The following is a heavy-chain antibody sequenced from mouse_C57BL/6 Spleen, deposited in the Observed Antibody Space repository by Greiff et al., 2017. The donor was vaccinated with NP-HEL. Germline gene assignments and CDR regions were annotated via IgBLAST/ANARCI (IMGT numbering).Heavy chain of an antibody. CDR1: GYTFTSYW. D-gene: IGHD2-4*01. CDR2: IYPSDSET. Sequence: QVQLQQPGAELVRPGSSVKLSCKASGYTFTSYWMDWVKQRPGQGLEWIGNIYPSDSETHYNQKFKDKATLTVDKSSSTAYMQLSSLTSEDSAVYYCARGLGYDDGAWFAYWGQGTLVTVSA. J-gene: IGHJ3*01. V-gene: IGHV1-61*01. CDR3: ARGLGYDDGAWFAY.